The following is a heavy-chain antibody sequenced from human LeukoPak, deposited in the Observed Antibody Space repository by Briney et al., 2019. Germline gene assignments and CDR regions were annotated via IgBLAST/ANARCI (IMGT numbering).Heavy chain of an antibody. Sequence: PSETLSLTCTVSGGSISSSYYWGWIRQPPGKGLEWIASIYYGGTTYYNPSLKSRVTISVDTSNNQFPLNLRSVTAADTAIYFCARDAPRGITMLRGALNWFDSWGQGTLVSVSS. V-gene: IGHV4-39*06. CDR2: IYYGGTT. D-gene: IGHD3-10*01. CDR3: ARDAPRGITMLRGALNWFDS. J-gene: IGHJ5*01. CDR1: GGSISSSYY.